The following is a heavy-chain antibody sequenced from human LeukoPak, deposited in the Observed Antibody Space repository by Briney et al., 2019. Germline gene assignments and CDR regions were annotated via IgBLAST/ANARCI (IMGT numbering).Heavy chain of an antibody. CDR1: GGTISSYY. CDR3: ARLSDAALAGGYYFVY. V-gene: IGHV4-59*08. D-gene: IGHD5-18*01. J-gene: IGHJ4*02. Sequence: PSETLSLSCTVSGGTISSYYWSWIRQPPGKGLEWIGYIYYSGRTNYNPSLKSRVTMSVDTSKNQISLKLSSVTAADTAVYYCARLSDAALAGGYYFVYWRQGTLVTVSS. CDR2: IYYSGRT.